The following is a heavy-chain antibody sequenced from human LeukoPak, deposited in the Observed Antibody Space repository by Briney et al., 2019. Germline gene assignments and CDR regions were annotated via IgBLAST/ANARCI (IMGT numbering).Heavy chain of an antibody. J-gene: IGHJ4*02. CDR3: AKSPARGNPMWGAQD. V-gene: IGHV4-34*01. Sequence: SSETLSLTCAVYGASLNGHYWSWIRQPPGKGLEWIGEGSDVGGTKYNPSLKSRVTISADTSKNQFSLKLSSVTAADTAVYFCAKSPARGNPMWGAQDWGQGTLVTAPS. D-gene: IGHD3-16*01. CDR1: GASLNGHY. CDR2: GSDVGGT.